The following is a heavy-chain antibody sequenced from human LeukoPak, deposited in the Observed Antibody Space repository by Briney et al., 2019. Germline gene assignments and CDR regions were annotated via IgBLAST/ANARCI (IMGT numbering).Heavy chain of an antibody. CDR2: ISGSGGST. CDR3: AKDFHPYSSGSYYFDY. J-gene: IGHJ4*02. V-gene: IGHV3-23*01. Sequence: GGSLRLSCAASGFTFSSYEMNWVRQAPGKGLEWVSAISGSGGSTYYADSVKGRFTISRDNSKNTLYLQMNSLRAEDTAVYYCAKDFHPYSSGSYYFDYWGQGTLVTVSS. CDR1: GFTFSSYE. D-gene: IGHD6-19*01.